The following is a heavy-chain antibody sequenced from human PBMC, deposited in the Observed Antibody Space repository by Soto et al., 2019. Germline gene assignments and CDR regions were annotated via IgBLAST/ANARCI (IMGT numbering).Heavy chain of an antibody. CDR1: GGSISSGGYS. J-gene: IGHJ4*02. CDR2: IYHSGST. D-gene: IGHD3-10*01. V-gene: IGHV4-30-2*01. Sequence: PSGTLSLTCAVSGGSISSGGYSWSWIRQPPGKGLEWIGYIYHSGSTYYNPSLKSRVTISVDRSKNQFSLKLSSVTAADTAVYYCARELLWFGEYGGFDYWGQGTLVTVSS. CDR3: ARELLWFGEYGGFDY.